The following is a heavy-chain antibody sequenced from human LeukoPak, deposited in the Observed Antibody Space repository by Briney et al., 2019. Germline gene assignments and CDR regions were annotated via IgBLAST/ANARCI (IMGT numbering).Heavy chain of an antibody. CDR3: AKDRGSIAVAGIDY. D-gene: IGHD6-19*01. CDR2: IRGGGDST. V-gene: IGHV3-23*01. Sequence: GGSLRLSCAASGFTFSSYAMSWVRQAPGKGLEWVSTIRGGGDSTYYADSVKGRFTISRDNSKNTLYLQMNSLRAEDTAVYYCAKDRGSIAVAGIDYWGQGTLVTVSS. J-gene: IGHJ4*02. CDR1: GFTFSSYA.